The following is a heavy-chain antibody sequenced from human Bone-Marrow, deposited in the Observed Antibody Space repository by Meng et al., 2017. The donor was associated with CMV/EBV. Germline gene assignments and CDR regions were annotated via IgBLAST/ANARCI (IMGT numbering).Heavy chain of an antibody. D-gene: IGHD1-26*01. J-gene: IGHJ4*02. CDR1: GFTFSSYW. CDR3: ARDQYRGGAPFDY. V-gene: IGHV3-7*01. Sequence: GESLKISCAASGFTFSSYWMSWVRQAPGKGLEWVANIKQDGSEKYYVDSVKGRFTISRDNAKNSLYLQMNSLRAEDTAVYYCARDQYRGGAPFDYWGQGTLVTVSS. CDR2: IKQDGSEK.